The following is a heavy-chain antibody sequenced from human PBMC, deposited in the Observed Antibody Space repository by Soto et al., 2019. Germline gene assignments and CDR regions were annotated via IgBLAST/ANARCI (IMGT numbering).Heavy chain of an antibody. V-gene: IGHV4-31*03. CDR2: MYYSGTT. Sequence: ASETLSLTCTVSGGSVSSGAYYWSWIRQHPGKGLEWIGYMYYSGTTYYNPSLKSRVTMSADTSKNQFSLKLNSVTAADTAVYYCARALAVRPTGDLSYLDYWGVGTLVTVYS. CDR3: ARALAVRPTGDLSYLDY. CDR1: GGSVSSGAYY. J-gene: IGHJ4*02. D-gene: IGHD6-6*01.